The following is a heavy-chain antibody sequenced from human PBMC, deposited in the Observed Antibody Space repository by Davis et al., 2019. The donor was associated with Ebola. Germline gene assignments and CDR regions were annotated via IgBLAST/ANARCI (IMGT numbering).Heavy chain of an antibody. V-gene: IGHV3-23*01. CDR2: ISASGTVI. D-gene: IGHD2-2*01. J-gene: IGHJ4*02. CDR3: ANVGSSTSKGPAHY. CDR1: GLSLSSYG. Sequence: GGSLRLSCEVSGLSLSSYGVSWVRQIAGKGLEWVSVISASGTVIFYADTAKGRFIIARDNSNNAVYLQMSSLRAEDTGLYYGANVGSSTSKGPAHYWGQGTLVTVSS.